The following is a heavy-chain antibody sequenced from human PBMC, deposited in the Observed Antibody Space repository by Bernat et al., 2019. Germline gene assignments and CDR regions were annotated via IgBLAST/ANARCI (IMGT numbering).Heavy chain of an antibody. CDR3: ARDKDGGYAFDY. D-gene: IGHD5-12*01. J-gene: IGHJ4*02. CDR1: GFNFNIYA. V-gene: IGHV3-64*01. Sequence: EVELVASGGGLVQPGGSLRLSCAASGFNFNIYAMHWVRQAPGKGLEFLSSVLGNGAKPQYASSVKGRFTISRDNSKNTLYLQMGSLRPDDTALYYCARDKDGGYAFDYWGQGTLVTVSS. CDR2: VLGNGAKP.